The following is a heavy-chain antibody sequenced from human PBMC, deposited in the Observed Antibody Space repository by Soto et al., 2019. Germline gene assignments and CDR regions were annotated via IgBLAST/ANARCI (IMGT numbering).Heavy chain of an antibody. CDR1: GGTFSSYA. V-gene: IGHV1-69*12. CDR2: VIPIVGTA. J-gene: IGHJ3*02. Sequence: QVQLVQSGAEVTKPGSSVTVSCKASGGTFSSYAISCVRQDPGQGREWMGGVIPIVGTANYAQKVQGRVTITADESTSKANMELSSLRSEDTAVYYWARASRHSFDIWGQGTMVTVSS. CDR3: ARASRHSFDI.